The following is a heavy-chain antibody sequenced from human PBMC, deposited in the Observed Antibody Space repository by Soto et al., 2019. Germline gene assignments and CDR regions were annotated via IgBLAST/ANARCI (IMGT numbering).Heavy chain of an antibody. Sequence: EVQLLGSGGGLVQPGGSLRLSCAASGFTFTNYAMNWGRQAPGKGLEWVSSIGTGGDTNYADYVKGRFTISRDNSRNTLYLQMNSLRAEDTALYYCAKNYYFDNWGQGTLVTVSS. CDR2: IGTGGDT. V-gene: IGHV3-23*01. CDR3: AKNYYFDN. CDR1: GFTFTNYA. J-gene: IGHJ4*02.